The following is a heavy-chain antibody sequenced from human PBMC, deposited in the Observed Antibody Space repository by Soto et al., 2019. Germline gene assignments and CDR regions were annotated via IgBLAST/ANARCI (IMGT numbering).Heavy chain of an antibody. CDR1: GVSISSNYY. Sequence: QVLLQESGPGLVQPSGTLSLSCVVSGVSISSNYYWGWVRQPPGKGLEWLGDISHIGSVNYNPSLKSRVPISMDKSQNQFSLKVNSVTAADTAVYYGARSFGWYAIDYWGQGTLVIVSS. V-gene: IGHV4-4*02. CDR2: ISHIGSV. D-gene: IGHD6-19*01. J-gene: IGHJ4*02. CDR3: ARSFGWYAIDY.